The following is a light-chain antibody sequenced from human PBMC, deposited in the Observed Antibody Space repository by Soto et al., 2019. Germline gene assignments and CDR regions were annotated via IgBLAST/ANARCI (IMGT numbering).Light chain of an antibody. CDR1: PSISRG. CDR3: QQYDNWPPIT. J-gene: IGKJ5*01. CDR2: DSS. Sequence: EIVMTQSPATLSVSLGERVTLSCRASPSISRGLAWYQQKPGQAPSLLIYDSSTRAAGIPARFSGSGSGTEFTFTISSLQSEDFALYYCQQYDNWPPITFGQGTRLEIK. V-gene: IGKV3-15*01.